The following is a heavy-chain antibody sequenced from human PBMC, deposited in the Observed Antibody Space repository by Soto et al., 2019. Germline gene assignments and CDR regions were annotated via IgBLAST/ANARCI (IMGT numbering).Heavy chain of an antibody. V-gene: IGHV1-58*02. CDR1: GFTFTSSA. Sequence: ASVKVSCKASGFTFTSSAMQWVRQARGQRLEWIGWVVVGSGNTNYAQKFQERVTITRDMSTSTAYMELSSLRSEDTAVYYCAAGPPDDFWSGYYDYWGQGTLVTVSS. CDR3: AAGPPDDFWSGYYDY. CDR2: VVVGSGNT. D-gene: IGHD3-3*01. J-gene: IGHJ4*02.